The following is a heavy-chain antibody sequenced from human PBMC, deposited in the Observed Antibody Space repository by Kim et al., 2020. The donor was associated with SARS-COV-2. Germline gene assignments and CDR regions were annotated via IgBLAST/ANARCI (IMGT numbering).Heavy chain of an antibody. D-gene: IGHD2-21*01. CDR2: ISPYNGNT. CDR3: ARAPRGSHIVVVSASRDGFFDF. V-gene: IGHV1-18*04. CDR1: GYTFANYG. J-gene: IGHJ4*01. Sequence: ASVKVSCKTSGYTFANYGISWVRQAPGQGLEWMGWISPYNGNTNLAQTVQGRVTLTTDTSTITAYMELSSLRSDDTAVYFCARAPRGSHIVVVSASRDGFFDFWGQGTLVTVSS.